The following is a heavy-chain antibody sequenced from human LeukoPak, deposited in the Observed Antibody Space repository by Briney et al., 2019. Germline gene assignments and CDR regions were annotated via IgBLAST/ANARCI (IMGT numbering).Heavy chain of an antibody. CDR3: ARDMGYYDSSGPKGGYFDY. J-gene: IGHJ4*02. V-gene: IGHV4-4*07. CDR1: GGSISIYY. Sequence: MPSETLSLTCTVSGGSISIYYWSWIRQPAGKGLEWIGRIYTSGSTNYNPSLKSRVTMSVDTSKNQFSLKLSSVTAADTAVYYCARDMGYYDSSGPKGGYFDYWGQGTLVTVSS. D-gene: IGHD3-22*01. CDR2: IYTSGST.